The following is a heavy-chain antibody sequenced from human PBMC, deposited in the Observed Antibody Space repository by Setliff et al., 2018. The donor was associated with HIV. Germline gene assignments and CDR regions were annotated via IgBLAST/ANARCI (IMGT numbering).Heavy chain of an antibody. V-gene: IGHV3-23*01. Sequence: PGGSLRLSCAASGFTFSRSTMTWVRQAPGKGLEWVADISWNGYTYYADAVKGRFTISRDNFRNTLSLQMNSLTAEDSAIYYCAKVDDGQCNTFNCRDFDYWGRGTLVTVSS. CDR2: ISWNGYT. D-gene: IGHD1-1*01. CDR3: AKVDDGQCNTFNCRDFDY. CDR1: GFTFSRST. J-gene: IGHJ4*02.